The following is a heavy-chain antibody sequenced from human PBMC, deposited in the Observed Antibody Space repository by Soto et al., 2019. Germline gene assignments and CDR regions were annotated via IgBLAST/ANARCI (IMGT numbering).Heavy chain of an antibody. CDR2: IIPILGIA. CDR3: ARDWGAVAGLYYYGMDV. D-gene: IGHD6-19*01. J-gene: IGHJ6*02. CDR1: GGTFSSYT. V-gene: IGHV1-69*08. Sequence: QVQLVQSGAEVKKPGSSVKVSCKASGGTFSSYTISWVRQAPGQGLEWMGRIIPILGIANYAQKFQGRVTITADKSTSTAYMELSSLRSEDTAVYYCARDWGAVAGLYYYGMDVWGQGTTVTVSS.